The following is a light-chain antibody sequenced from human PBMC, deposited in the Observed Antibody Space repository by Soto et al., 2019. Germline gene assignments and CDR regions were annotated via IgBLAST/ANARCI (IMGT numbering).Light chain of an antibody. V-gene: IGLV2-11*01. J-gene: IGLJ1*01. CDR2: DVS. CDR1: SSDVGGYNY. Sequence: QSVLTQPRSVSGSPGQSVTISCTGTSSDVGGYNYVSWYQQHPGKAPKLMIYDVSKRPSGVPDRFSGSKSGNTASLTISGPQAEDEADYYCCSNAGSYTYVFGTGTKVTVL. CDR3: CSNAGSYTYV.